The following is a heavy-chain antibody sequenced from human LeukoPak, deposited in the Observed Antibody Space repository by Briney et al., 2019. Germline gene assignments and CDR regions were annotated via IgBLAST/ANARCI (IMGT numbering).Heavy chain of an antibody. Sequence: SETLSLTCAVYGGSFSGYYWSWIRQPPGKGLEWIGEINHSGSTNYNPSLKSRVTIPVDTSKNQLSLKLSSVTAADTAVYYCARGRIGYCSSTSCPAGYYYYGMDVWGQGTTVTVSS. CDR3: ARGRIGYCSSTSCPAGYYYYGMDV. CDR2: INHSGST. V-gene: IGHV4-34*01. J-gene: IGHJ6*02. CDR1: GGSFSGYY. D-gene: IGHD2-2*01.